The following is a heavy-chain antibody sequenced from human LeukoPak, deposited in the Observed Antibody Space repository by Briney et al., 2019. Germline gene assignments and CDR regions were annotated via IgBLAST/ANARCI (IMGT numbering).Heavy chain of an antibody. V-gene: IGHV3-11*04. J-gene: IGHJ4*02. D-gene: IGHD2-21*02. Sequence: GGSLRLSCAASGFMFREYYMSWIRLAPGKGREWVSYISGSGNTLYYADSVKGRFSISRHNANNSLFLQMNSLRAEDTAVFYCARGLEKTLVVTPFDSWGQGTLVTVSS. CDR3: ARGLEKTLVVTPFDS. CDR1: GFMFREYY. CDR2: ISGSGNTL.